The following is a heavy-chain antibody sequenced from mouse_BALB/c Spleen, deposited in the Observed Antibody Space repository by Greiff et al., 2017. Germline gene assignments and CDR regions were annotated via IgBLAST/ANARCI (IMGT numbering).Heavy chain of an antibody. Sequence: EVQLVESGGGLVQPGGSLRLSCATSGFTFTGYYMSWVRQPPGKALEWLGFIRNKGNGYTTEYSASVKGRFTMSRDTAESILYLQMNTLRAEDSAAYYCARDKAPEGAEDGMDYWGQGTSVTVSA. CDR2: IRNKGNGYTT. CDR1: GFTFTGYY. V-gene: IGHV7-3*02. J-gene: IGHJ4*01. CDR3: ARDKAPEGAEDGMDY. D-gene: IGHD3-2*02.